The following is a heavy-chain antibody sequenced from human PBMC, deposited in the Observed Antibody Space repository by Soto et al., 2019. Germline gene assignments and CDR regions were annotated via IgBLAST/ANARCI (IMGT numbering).Heavy chain of an antibody. CDR3: AGERASIAVAGNAFDI. D-gene: IGHD6-19*01. J-gene: IGHJ3*02. CDR1: GFTFSSYG. Sequence: GGSLRLSCAASGFTFSSYGMHWVRQAPGKGLEWVAVIWYDGSNKYYADSVKGRFTISRDNSKNTLYLQMNSLRAEDTAVYYCAGERASIAVAGNAFDIWGQGTMVTVSS. V-gene: IGHV3-33*01. CDR2: IWYDGSNK.